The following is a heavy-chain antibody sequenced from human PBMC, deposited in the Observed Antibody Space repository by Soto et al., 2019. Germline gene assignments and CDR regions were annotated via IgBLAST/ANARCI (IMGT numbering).Heavy chain of an antibody. J-gene: IGHJ6*02. CDR3: ARDTYYDFWGGYYWEYGMDV. D-gene: IGHD3-3*01. V-gene: IGHV4-61*01. CDR2: IYYSGST. CDR1: GGSVSSGSYY. Sequence: LSLTCTVSGGSVSSGSYYWSWIRQPPGKGLEWIGYIYYSGSTNYNPSLKSRVTISVDTSKNQFSLKLSSVTAADTAVYYCARDTYYDFWGGYYWEYGMDVWGQGTTVTVSS.